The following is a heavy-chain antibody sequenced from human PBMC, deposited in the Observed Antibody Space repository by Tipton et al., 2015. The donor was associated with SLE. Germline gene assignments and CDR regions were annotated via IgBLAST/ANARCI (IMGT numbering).Heavy chain of an antibody. V-gene: IGHV4-39*07. D-gene: IGHD6-25*01. CDR2: ISNSGST. CDR1: GASLSSSSSY. Sequence: PGLVKPSETLSLTCIVTGASLSSSSSYWGWIRQSPGKGLDWIAFISNSGSTYYNPSLKRRVTVSLDTSNHQFYLNLSSVTVADTAVYFCARWVGFYHHGVDVWGQGTTVTVSS. J-gene: IGHJ6*02. CDR3: ARWVGFYHHGVDV.